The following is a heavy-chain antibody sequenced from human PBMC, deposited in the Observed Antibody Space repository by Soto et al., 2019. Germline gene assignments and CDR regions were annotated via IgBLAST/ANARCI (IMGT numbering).Heavy chain of an antibody. CDR2: IYHSGST. Sequence: SETLSVTCGVSGGYIGSSNWWRCVRQPPGKGLEWVGEIYHSGSTNYNQSLKSRVKISVDKSKNQFSLKLTSVTAADTAVYYCARLRNSAAFAIWRQGTMVTVPS. CDR3: ARLRNSAAFAI. J-gene: IGHJ3*02. CDR1: GGYIGSSNW. V-gene: IGHV4-4*02.